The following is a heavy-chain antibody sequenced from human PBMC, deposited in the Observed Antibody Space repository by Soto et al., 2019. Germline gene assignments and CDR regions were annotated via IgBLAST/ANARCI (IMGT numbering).Heavy chain of an antibody. Sequence: PSETLSLTCTVSGGSISSRDSYWGWIRQPPGKGLEWIGSFHYSGSTYYNPSLKSRVTISVDTSKNQLSLRVTSVTAAGTAVYYCARGFGRSHFDYWGQGTLVTVSS. CDR1: GGSISSRDSY. J-gene: IGHJ4*02. D-gene: IGHD3-16*01. V-gene: IGHV4-39*01. CDR3: ARGFGRSHFDY. CDR2: FHYSGST.